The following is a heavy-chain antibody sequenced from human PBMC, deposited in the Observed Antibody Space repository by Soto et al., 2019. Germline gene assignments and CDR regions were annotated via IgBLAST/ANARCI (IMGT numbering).Heavy chain of an antibody. CDR1: GFTFSDYY. CDR2: ISSSGSTI. Sequence: GGSLRLSCAASGFTFSDYYMSWIRQAPGKGLEWVSYISSSGSTIYYADSVKGRFTISRDNAKNSLYLQMNSLRAEDTAAYYCARDKDDFWSGYPHFDYWGQGTLVTVSS. CDR3: ARDKDDFWSGYPHFDY. J-gene: IGHJ4*02. V-gene: IGHV3-11*01. D-gene: IGHD3-3*01.